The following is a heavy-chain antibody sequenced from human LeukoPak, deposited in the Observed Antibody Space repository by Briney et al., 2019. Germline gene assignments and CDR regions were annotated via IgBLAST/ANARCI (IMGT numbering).Heavy chain of an antibody. CDR1: GFTFSSCW. J-gene: IGHJ5*02. D-gene: IGHD5-18*01. V-gene: IGHV3-74*01. Sequence: GGSLRLSCAASGFTFSSCWMHWVRQAPGKGLVWVSRINSDGSSTSYADSVKGRFTISRDNAKNTLYLQVNSLRAEDTAVYYCARDLKYSYGPPSWFDPWGQGTLVTVSS. CDR3: ARDLKYSYGPPSWFDP. CDR2: INSDGSST.